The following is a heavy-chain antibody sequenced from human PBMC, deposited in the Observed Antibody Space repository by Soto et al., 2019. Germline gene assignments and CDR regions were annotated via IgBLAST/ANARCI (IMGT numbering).Heavy chain of an antibody. CDR3: ARHEGWFGELLHYNWFDP. CDR2: IYYSGST. J-gene: IGHJ5*02. D-gene: IGHD3-10*01. V-gene: IGHV4-39*01. CDR1: GGSISSSSYY. Sequence: SETLSLTCTVSGGSISSSSYYWGWIRQPPGKGLEWIGSIYYSGSTYYNPSLKSRVTISVDTSKNQFSLKLSSVTAADTAVYYCARHEGWFGELLHYNWFDPWGQGTLVTVSS.